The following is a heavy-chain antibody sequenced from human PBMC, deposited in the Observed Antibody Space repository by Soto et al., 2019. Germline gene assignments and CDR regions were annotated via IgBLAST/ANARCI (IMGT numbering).Heavy chain of an antibody. CDR1: GFTFSSHG. CDR2: IWYDGNTK. J-gene: IGHJ6*02. V-gene: IGHV3-33*01. D-gene: IGHD1-26*01. CDR3: AGDSGTYYHYGMNV. Sequence: QVQLVESGGGVVQPGGSLRLSCTASGFTFSSHGMHWVRQAPGKGLEWVAVIWYDGNTKYNADSVKGRFTISRDNSKNTLYLQMNNLRVEDTAVYYCAGDSGTYYHYGMNVWGQGTTVTVSS.